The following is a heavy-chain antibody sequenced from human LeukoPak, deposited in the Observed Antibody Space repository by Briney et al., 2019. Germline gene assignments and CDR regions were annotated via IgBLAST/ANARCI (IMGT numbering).Heavy chain of an antibody. V-gene: IGHV1-3*01. J-gene: IGHJ4*02. D-gene: IGHD6-19*01. CDR2: INAGNGNT. CDR3: ARDLSSGWYYFDY. Sequence: GASVKVSCKASGYTFTSYAMHWVRQAPGQRLEWMGWINAGNGNTKYSQKFQGRVTITRDTSASTAYTELSSLRSEDTAVYYCARDLSSGWYYFDYWGQGTLVTVSS. CDR1: GYTFTSYA.